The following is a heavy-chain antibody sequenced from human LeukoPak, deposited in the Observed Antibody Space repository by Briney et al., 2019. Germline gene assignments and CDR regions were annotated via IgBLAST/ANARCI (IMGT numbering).Heavy chain of an antibody. CDR1: GGSISSGSYY. D-gene: IGHD2-2*01. J-gene: IGHJ6*03. CDR2: IYTSGST. V-gene: IGHV4-61*02. CDR3: ARATKFYYYYYMDV. Sequence: PSQTLSLTCTVSGGSISSGSYYWRWIRQPAGTGLEWIGRIYTSGSTNYNPSLKSRVTISVDTSKNQFSLKLSSVTAADTAVYYCARATKFYYYYYMDVWGQGTLVTVSS.